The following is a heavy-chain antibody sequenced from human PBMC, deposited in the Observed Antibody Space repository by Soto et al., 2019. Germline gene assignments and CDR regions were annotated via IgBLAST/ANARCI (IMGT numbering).Heavy chain of an antibody. CDR1: GFTVSSNY. V-gene: IGHV3-66*01. J-gene: IGHJ3*02. Sequence: GGSLRLSCAASGFTVSSNYMSWVRQAPGKGLEWVSVIYSGGSTYYADSVKGRFTISRDNSKNTLYLQMNSLRAEDTAVYYCARDSRGSSWYIDAFDIWGQGTMVTVSS. D-gene: IGHD6-13*01. CDR2: IYSGGST. CDR3: ARDSRGSSWYIDAFDI.